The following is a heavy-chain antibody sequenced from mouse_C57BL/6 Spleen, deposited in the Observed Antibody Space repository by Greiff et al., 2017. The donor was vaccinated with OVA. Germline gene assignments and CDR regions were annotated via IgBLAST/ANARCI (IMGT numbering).Heavy chain of an antibody. CDR3: ATGSSYWYFDV. J-gene: IGHJ1*03. D-gene: IGHD1-1*01. CDR1: GYSITSGYY. CDR2: ISYDGSN. Sequence: EVKLVESGPGLVKPSQSLSLTCSVTGYSITSGYYWNWIRQFPGNKLEWMGYISYDGSNNYNPSLKNRISITRDTSKNQFFLKLNSVTTEDTATYYCATGSSYWYFDVWGTGTTVTVSS. V-gene: IGHV3-6*01.